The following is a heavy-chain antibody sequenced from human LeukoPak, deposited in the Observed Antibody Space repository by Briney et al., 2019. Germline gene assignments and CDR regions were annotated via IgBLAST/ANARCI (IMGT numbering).Heavy chain of an antibody. Sequence: GGSLRLSCAASGFTFSRYSMQWVRQAPGKGLEWVSYISSSGSTIYYADSVKGRFTIPRDNAKNSLYLQMNSLRAEDTAVYYCAELGITMIGGVWGKGTTVTIXS. D-gene: IGHD3-10*02. CDR3: AELGITMIGGV. J-gene: IGHJ6*04. CDR1: GFTFSRYS. V-gene: IGHV3-48*04. CDR2: ISSSGSTI.